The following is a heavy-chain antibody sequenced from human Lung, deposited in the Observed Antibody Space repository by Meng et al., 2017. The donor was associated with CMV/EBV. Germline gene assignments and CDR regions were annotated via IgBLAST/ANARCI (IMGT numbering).Heavy chain of an antibody. CDR3: ARKPVLGAMDY. CDR2: INPSGGST. J-gene: IGHJ4*02. V-gene: IGHV1-46*01. Sequence: ASVKVSWKASGYTFTSYYMHWVRQAPGQGLEWMGIINPSGGSTSYAQKFQGRVTMTRDTSTSTVYMELSSLRSEDTAVYYCARKPVLGAMDYWGQGTLVTVSS. CDR1: GYTFTSYY. D-gene: IGHD5-12*01.